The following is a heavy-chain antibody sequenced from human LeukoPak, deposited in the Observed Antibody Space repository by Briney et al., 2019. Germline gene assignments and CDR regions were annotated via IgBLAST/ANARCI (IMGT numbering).Heavy chain of an antibody. V-gene: IGHV1-2*02. J-gene: IGHJ4*02. CDR1: GYTFTGHW. CDR3: ASNAGDHQERPSFDY. Sequence: ASVKVSCKASGYTFTGHWMHWVRQAPGQGLEWMGWINPNTGDTNYAQKFQGRVTMTRDTSISTVYMDLSRLTSDDTAVYYCASNAGDHQERPSFDYWGQGTLVTVSS. CDR2: INPNTGDT. D-gene: IGHD3-16*01.